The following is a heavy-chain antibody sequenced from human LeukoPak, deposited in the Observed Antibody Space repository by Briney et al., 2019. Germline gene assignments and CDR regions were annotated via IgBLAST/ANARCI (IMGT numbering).Heavy chain of an antibody. Sequence: ASVKVSCKVSGYTLTELSMHWVRQAPGKGLEWMGGSDPEDGETIYAQKFQGRVTMTEDTSTDTAYMELSSLRSEDTAVYYCATDTIFGVVIIPLSHWGQGTLVTVSS. V-gene: IGHV1-24*01. CDR3: ATDTIFGVVIIPLSH. CDR1: GYTLTELS. CDR2: SDPEDGET. D-gene: IGHD3-3*01. J-gene: IGHJ4*02.